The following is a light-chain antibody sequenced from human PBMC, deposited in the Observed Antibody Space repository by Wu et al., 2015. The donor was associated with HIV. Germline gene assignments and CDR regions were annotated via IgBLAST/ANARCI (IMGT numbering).Light chain of an antibody. CDR2: GPT. Sequence: DIVLTQSPGILSLSPGDRATLSCKASESLSSSHSYLAWLQQKRGQRPRLLFLGPTTRATGVPDRFSASGSGTDFTLNIRRVEPEDFAVYYCQQRSNWPRITFGQGTRLEIK. J-gene: IGKJ5*01. V-gene: IGKV3D-20*02. CDR1: ESLSSSHSY. CDR3: QQRSNWPRIT.